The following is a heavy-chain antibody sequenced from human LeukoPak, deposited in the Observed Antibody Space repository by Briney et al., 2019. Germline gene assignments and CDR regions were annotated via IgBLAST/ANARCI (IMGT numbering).Heavy chain of an antibody. CDR3: AKGCSSSWYNSAFDI. V-gene: IGHV3-30-3*01. J-gene: IGHJ3*02. Sequence: GKSLRLSCAASGFKISMFAMHWVRQAPGKGLEWVAFTSFDESHKFYADSVEGRFTISRDNSKNTLYLQMNSLRAEDTAVYYCAKGCSSSWYNSAFDIWGQGTVVTVSS. CDR1: GFKISMFA. D-gene: IGHD6-13*01. CDR2: TSFDESHK.